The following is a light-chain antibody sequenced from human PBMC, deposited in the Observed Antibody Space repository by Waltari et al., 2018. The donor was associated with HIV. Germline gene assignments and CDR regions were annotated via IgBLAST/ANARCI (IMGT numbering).Light chain of an antibody. Sequence: DIVMTQSPDSLIVSLGERATIHCNPSHSLLYASNNKNFLAWYQQKPGQPPKLLINWASTRESGVPDRFSGSGSETGFTLTISSLQAEDVAIYYCHQYYSIPRTFGQGTKLEI. J-gene: IGKJ1*01. CDR3: HQYYSIPRT. CDR1: HSLLYASNNKNF. CDR2: WAS. V-gene: IGKV4-1*01.